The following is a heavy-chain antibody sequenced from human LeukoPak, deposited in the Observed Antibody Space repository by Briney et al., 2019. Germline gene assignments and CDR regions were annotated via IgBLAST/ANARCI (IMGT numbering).Heavy chain of an antibody. CDR1: GFTFSSYS. J-gene: IGHJ4*02. CDR2: ISSSSSYI. D-gene: IGHD3-3*01. Sequence: PGGSLRLSCAASGFTFSSYSMNWVRQAPGKGLEWVSSISSSSSYIYYADSVKGRFTISRDNAKNSLYLQMNSLRAEDTAVYYCARDRGTYYDFWSGYSSYYYGSGSSLDYWGQGTLVTVSS. V-gene: IGHV3-21*01. CDR3: ARDRGTYYDFWSGYSSYYYGSGSSLDY.